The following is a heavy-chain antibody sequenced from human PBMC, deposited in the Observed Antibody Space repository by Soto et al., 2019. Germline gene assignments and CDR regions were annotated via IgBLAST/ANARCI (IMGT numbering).Heavy chain of an antibody. V-gene: IGHV2-70*11. CDR3: ARMGSTCHYYMDV. CDR2: IDWDDDK. J-gene: IGHJ6*03. CDR1: GFSLSTSGMC. D-gene: IGHD1-26*01. Sequence: SGPTLVNPTQTLTLTCTFSGFSLSTSGMCVSWIHQPPGKALEWLARIDWDDDKYYSTSQKTRLTISKDTSKNQVVLTMTNMDPVDTATYYCARMGSTCHYYMDVWGKGTTVTVSS.